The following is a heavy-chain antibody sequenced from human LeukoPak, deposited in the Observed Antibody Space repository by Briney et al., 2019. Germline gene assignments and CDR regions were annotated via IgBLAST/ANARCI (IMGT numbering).Heavy chain of an antibody. J-gene: IGHJ6*02. Sequence: ASVKVSCKASGYTFTSYYMHWVRQAPGQGLEWMGIINPSGGSTSYAQKFQGRVTMTRDTSTSTVYMELSSLRSEDTAVYYCARPYCSSTSCYFVHYYYYGMDVWGQGTTVTVSS. CDR1: GYTFTSYY. CDR2: INPSGGST. CDR3: ARPYCSSTSCYFVHYYYYGMDV. V-gene: IGHV1-46*01. D-gene: IGHD2-2*01.